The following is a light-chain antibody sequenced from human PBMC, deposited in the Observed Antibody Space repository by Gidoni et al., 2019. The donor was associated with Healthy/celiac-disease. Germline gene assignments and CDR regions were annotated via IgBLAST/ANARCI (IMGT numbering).Light chain of an antibody. CDR1: QSVRGN. V-gene: IGKV3-15*01. J-gene: IGKJ4*01. CDR3: HQYNNCPPLT. Sequence: VMTQSPATLSVSPGERATLSCRASQSVRGNLAWYQQKPVQAPRLLIYYAATRATGIPARCSGSGSGTEFTPTISSLQSEDFAVYYCHQYNNCPPLTFGGGTKVEIK. CDR2: YAA.